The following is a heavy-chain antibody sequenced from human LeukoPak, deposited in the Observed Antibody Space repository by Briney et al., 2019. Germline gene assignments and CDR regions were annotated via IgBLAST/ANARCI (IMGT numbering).Heavy chain of an antibody. Sequence: ASVKVSCKASGYTFTDYHLHWVRQAPGQGLEWMGWINPNSGGTNYAQKFQGRVTMTRDTSINTAYMELSRLRSEDTAVYYCARALVPAAMNWFDPWGQGTLVTVSS. CDR3: ARALVPAAMNWFDP. J-gene: IGHJ5*02. CDR2: INPNSGGT. D-gene: IGHD2-2*01. CDR1: GYTFTDYH. V-gene: IGHV1-2*02.